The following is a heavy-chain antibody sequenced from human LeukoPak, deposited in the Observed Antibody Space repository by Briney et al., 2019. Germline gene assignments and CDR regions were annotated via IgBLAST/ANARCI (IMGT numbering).Heavy chain of an antibody. D-gene: IGHD3-16*01. CDR3: ARYDSYRGYFDY. V-gene: IGHV1-69*05. CDR1: GGTFSSYA. Sequence: GASGKVSCKASGGTFSSYAISWVRQAPGQGLEWMGGIIPIFGTANYAQKFQGRVTITTDESTSTAYMELSSLRSEDTAVYYCARYDSYRGYFDYWGQGTLVTVSS. J-gene: IGHJ4*02. CDR2: IIPIFGTA.